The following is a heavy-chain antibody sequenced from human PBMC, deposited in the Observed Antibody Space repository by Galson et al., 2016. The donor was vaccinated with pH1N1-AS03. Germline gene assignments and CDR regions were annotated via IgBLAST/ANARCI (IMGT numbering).Heavy chain of an antibody. J-gene: IGHJ4*02. CDR2: INSDGTSS. Sequence: SLRLSCAASGFTFRNYWMYWVRHAPGKGLVWVSQINSDGTSSTYADSVKGRFTISRDNSESTLYMQMNSLGDDDTAVYYCARDVGGPDDYWGQGTLVTVSS. CDR3: ARDVGGPDDY. D-gene: IGHD4-23*01. CDR1: GFTFRNYW. V-gene: IGHV3-74*03.